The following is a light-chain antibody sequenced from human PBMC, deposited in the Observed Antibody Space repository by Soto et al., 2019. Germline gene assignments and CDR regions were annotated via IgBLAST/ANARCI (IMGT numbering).Light chain of an antibody. Sequence: DIQMTQSPSSVSASVGDRVTITCRASQSISTWLGWYLQKPGTVPKLLIYAASSLQSGVPSRFSGSGAGTDFTLTSAGLQPEDVATYYCQNGDRFPITSGQGTRLEIK. V-gene: IGKV1-12*01. CDR1: QSISTW. CDR3: QNGDRFPIT. CDR2: AAS. J-gene: IGKJ5*01.